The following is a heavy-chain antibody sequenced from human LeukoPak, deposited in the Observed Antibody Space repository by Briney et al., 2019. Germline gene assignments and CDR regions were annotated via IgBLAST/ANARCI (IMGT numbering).Heavy chain of an antibody. CDR1: GFTFSSYW. J-gene: IGHJ3*02. Sequence: GGSLRLSCAASGFTFSSYWMTWVRQAPGKGLEWAANIKEDGSEKYYVDSVKGRFTISRDNAKNSLYLQMNSLRAEDTAVYYCARDYRTAMDAYDIWGQGTMVTVSS. CDR3: ARDYRTAMDAYDI. CDR2: IKEDGSEK. V-gene: IGHV3-7*01. D-gene: IGHD5-18*01.